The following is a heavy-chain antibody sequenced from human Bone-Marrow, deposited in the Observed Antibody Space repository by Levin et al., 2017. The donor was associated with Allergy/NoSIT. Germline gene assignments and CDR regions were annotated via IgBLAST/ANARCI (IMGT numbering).Heavy chain of an antibody. D-gene: IGHD3-10*01. J-gene: IGHJ5*01. CDR1: GFTFSTYW. V-gene: IGHV3-74*01. Sequence: SLKISCAASGFTFSTYWMHWVRQAPGKGLVWVSRIQSNGKTNYADSVKVRFTISRHNDKNTLYLQMNSLTVEDTAVYYCARDRFYSDSGSNFSWFDAWGQEPWSPAPQ. CDR2: IQSNGKT. CDR3: ARDRFYSDSGSNFSWFDA.